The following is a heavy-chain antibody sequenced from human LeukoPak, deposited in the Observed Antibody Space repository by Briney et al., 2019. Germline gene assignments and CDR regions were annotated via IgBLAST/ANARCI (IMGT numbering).Heavy chain of an antibody. CDR1: GGSISTYY. J-gene: IGHJ4*02. V-gene: IGHV4-59*01. CDR3: ASHIPGYDSSGYYPFDY. D-gene: IGHD3-22*01. CDR2: IHYSGST. Sequence: SSETLSLTCSVSGGSISTYYWSWIRQSPGKGLQWIGFIHYSGSTNYNPSLKGRVTISVDTSKNRFSLRLSSVTAADTAVYYCASHIPGYDSSGYYPFDYWGQGTLVTVSS.